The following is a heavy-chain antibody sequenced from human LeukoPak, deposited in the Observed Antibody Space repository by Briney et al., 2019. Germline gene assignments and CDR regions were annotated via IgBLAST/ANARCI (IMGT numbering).Heavy chain of an antibody. CDR3: ARVNSWTEEPDTGFDY. J-gene: IGHJ4*02. V-gene: IGHV6-1*01. CDR2: TYYRSKWYN. CDR1: GDSVSSNSAD. D-gene: IGHD1-14*01. Sequence: SQTLSLTCAISGDSVSSNSADWSWIRQSPSRGLEWLGRTYYRSKWYNDYAVSVKSRITINPDTSKNQFSLQLNSVSPEDTAVYYCARVNSWTEEPDTGFDYWGQGILVTVSS.